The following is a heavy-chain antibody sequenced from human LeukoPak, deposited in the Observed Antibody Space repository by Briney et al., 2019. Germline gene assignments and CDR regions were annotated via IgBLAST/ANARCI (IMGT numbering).Heavy chain of an antibody. V-gene: IGHV1-24*01. CDR1: GYTFTSYY. D-gene: IGHD6-19*01. CDR2: FDPEDGET. CDR3: ATSPDGSGWYVSDY. Sequence: ASVKVSCKASGYTFTSYYMHWVRQAPGKGLEWMGGFDPEDGETIYAQKFQGRVTMTEDTSTDTAYMELSSLRSEDTAVYYCATSPDGSGWYVSDYWGQGTLVTVSS. J-gene: IGHJ4*02.